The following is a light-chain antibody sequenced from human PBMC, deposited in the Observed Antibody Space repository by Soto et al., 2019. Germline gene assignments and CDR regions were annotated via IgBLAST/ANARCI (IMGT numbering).Light chain of an antibody. V-gene: IGLV2-14*01. Sequence: QSVLTQPASVSGSPGQSITISCTGTSSDVGGYNYVSWYQQHPGKAPKLMIYGVSNRPSGVSNRFSGSKSDNTASLTISGLQAEDEADYYCSSYTSSSTLVVLGGGTKLTVL. CDR3: SSYTSSSTLVV. J-gene: IGLJ2*01. CDR2: GVS. CDR1: SSDVGGYNY.